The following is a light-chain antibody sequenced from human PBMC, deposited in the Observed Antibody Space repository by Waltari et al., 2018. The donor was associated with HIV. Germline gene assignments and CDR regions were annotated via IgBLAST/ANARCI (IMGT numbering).Light chain of an antibody. V-gene: IGLV2-8*01. CDR2: EVF. CDR1: SSDVGNYDF. CDR3: NSYAGSNNIV. Sequence: QSALTQPPSASGSPGQSVTISCTGTSSDVGNYDFVSWYQQQPGNAPKLIIYEVFKRPSGVPGRFSGSKSGNTASLTVSGLQAEDEADYYCNSYAGSNNIVFGTGTKVTVL. J-gene: IGLJ1*01.